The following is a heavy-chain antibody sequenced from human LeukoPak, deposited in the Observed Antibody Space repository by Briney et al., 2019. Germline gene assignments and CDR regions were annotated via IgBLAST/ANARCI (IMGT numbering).Heavy chain of an antibody. CDR1: GFTFSAYG. CDR3: ARNRAAAGDWLDP. Sequence: GGSLRLSCAASGFTFSAYGVRWVRQAPGKGLEWLAFIRYDGRIKNYADSVKGRFTISRDNSKNTLYLQMNSLTTEDTSLYYCARNRAAAGDWLDPWGQGTLVIVSS. D-gene: IGHD6-13*01. CDR2: IRYDGRIK. V-gene: IGHV3-30*02. J-gene: IGHJ5*02.